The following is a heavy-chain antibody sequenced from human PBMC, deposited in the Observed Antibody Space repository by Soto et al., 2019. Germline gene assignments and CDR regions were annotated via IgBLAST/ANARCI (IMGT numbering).Heavy chain of an antibody. D-gene: IGHD6-13*01. V-gene: IGHV3-20*01. Sequence: GGSLRLSCAASGFTFDDYGMSWVRQAPGKGLEWVSGINWNGGSTGYADSVKGRFTISRDNAKNSLYLQMNSLRAEDTALYHCARREAAAPVYYYYMDVWGKGTTVTVSS. J-gene: IGHJ6*03. CDR2: INWNGGST. CDR3: ARREAAAPVYYYYMDV. CDR1: GFTFDDYG.